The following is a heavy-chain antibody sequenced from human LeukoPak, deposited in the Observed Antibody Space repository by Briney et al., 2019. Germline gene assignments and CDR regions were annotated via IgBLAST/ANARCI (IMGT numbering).Heavy chain of an antibody. CDR1: GFTFSSYA. Sequence: PGGSLRLSCAASGFTFSSYAMHWVRQAPGKGLEWVAVISYDGSNKYYADSVKGRFTISRDNSKNTLYLQMNSLRAEDTAVYYCARDQGDSSGYYLYYFDYWGQGTLVTVSP. J-gene: IGHJ4*02. CDR2: ISYDGSNK. D-gene: IGHD3-22*01. V-gene: IGHV3-30-3*01. CDR3: ARDQGDSSGYYLYYFDY.